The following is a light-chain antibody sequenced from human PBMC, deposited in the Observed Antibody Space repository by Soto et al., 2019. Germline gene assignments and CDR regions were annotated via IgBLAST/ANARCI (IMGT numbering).Light chain of an antibody. V-gene: IGLV1-40*01. CDR1: SSNIGAGYD. CDR2: GNS. CDR3: QSYDSSLSGYV. Sequence: QSVLTQPPSVSGAPGQRVTISCTGSSSNIGAGYDVHWYQQLPGPAPKLLIYGNSNRPSGVPDRFSGSKSGTSASLAITVLQAEDEADYYCQSYDSSLSGYVFGTGTKLTVL. J-gene: IGLJ1*01.